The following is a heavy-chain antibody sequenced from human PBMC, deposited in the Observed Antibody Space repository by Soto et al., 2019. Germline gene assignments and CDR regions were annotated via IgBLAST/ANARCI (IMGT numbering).Heavy chain of an antibody. Sequence: SETLSLTCTVSGGSITSDYWMWLRQSPGKGLEWIGNIYYRGRTNYNPSLRSRVTISADTSKNQFSLKLSSVTAGDTAVYYCARGDPVKYYFDYWRQGTLVTVSS. CDR1: GGSITSDY. D-gene: IGHD4-17*01. J-gene: IGHJ4*02. V-gene: IGHV4-59*01. CDR2: IYYRGRT. CDR3: ARGDPVKYYFDY.